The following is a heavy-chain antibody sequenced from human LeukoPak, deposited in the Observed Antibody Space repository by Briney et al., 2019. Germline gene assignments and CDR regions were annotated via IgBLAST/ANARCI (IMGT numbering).Heavy chain of an antibody. Sequence: GGSLRLSCAASGFTFTNFAMHWVRQAPGKGLEWVAVISNDERNKYYADSVKGRFTISRDNAKNSLYLQMNSLRAEDTAVYYCAREDSSGWYSWGQGTLVTVSS. CDR1: GFTFTNFA. D-gene: IGHD6-19*01. J-gene: IGHJ5*02. CDR3: AREDSSGWYS. V-gene: IGHV3-30*04. CDR2: ISNDERNK.